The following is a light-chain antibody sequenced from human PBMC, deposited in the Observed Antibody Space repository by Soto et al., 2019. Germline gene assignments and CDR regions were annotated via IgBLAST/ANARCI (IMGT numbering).Light chain of an antibody. CDR2: GTS. J-gene: IGKJ3*01. Sequence: EIVMTQSPAILSVSPGERATISCRASQSVNNNLAWYQRKPGQAPRLLINGTSIRATGVPARFSGSGSGTELTLTISSLQSEDFAVYFCQQYNDWPLTFGPGTKVDIK. CDR3: QQYNDWPLT. CDR1: QSVNNN. V-gene: IGKV3-15*01.